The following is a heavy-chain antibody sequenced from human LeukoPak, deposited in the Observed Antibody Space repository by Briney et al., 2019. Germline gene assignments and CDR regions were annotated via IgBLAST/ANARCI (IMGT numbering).Heavy chain of an antibody. Sequence: SETLSLTCTVSGVSISSSNSYWGWIRQPPGKGLEWIGSIYYSGNTYYNASLKSQVSISIDTSKNQFSLRLTSVTAADTAVYYCARYDSNSGDFDYWGQGTLVTVSS. CDR3: ARYDSNSGDFDY. CDR2: IYYSGNT. V-gene: IGHV4-39*01. CDR1: GVSISSSNSY. J-gene: IGHJ4*02. D-gene: IGHD6-6*01.